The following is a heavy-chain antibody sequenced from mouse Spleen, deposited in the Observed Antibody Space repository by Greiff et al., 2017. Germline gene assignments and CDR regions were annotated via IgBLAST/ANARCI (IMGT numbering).Heavy chain of an antibody. D-gene: IGHD2-1*01. CDR1: GYTFTSYG. V-gene: IGHV1-81*01. CDR3: ANYGNLHSWFAY. J-gene: IGHJ3*01. CDR2: IYPRSGNT. Sequence: QVQLQQSGAELARPGASVKLSCKASGYTFTSYGISWVKQRTGQGLEWIGEIYPRSGNTYYNEKFKGKATLTADKSSSTAYMELRSLTSEDSAVYFCANYGNLHSWFAYWGQGTLVTVSA.